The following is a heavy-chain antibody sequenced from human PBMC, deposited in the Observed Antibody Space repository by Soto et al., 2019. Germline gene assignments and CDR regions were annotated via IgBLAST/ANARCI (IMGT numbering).Heavy chain of an antibody. J-gene: IGHJ6*02. CDR3: AREMIAAAGYYGMDV. CDR2: IYYSGST. Sequence: SETLSLTCTVSGGSISSYYCTWIRQPPGKGLEWIGYIYYSGSTNYNPSLKSRVTISVATSKNQYSLKLSSVTAADTAVYYCAREMIAAAGYYGMDVWGQGTTVTVSS. D-gene: IGHD6-13*01. CDR1: GGSISSYY. V-gene: IGHV4-59*01.